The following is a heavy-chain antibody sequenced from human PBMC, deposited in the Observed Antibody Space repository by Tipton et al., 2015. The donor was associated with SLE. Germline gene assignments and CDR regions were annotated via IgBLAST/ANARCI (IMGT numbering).Heavy chain of an antibody. CDR2: IYTSGST. D-gene: IGHD3-16*01. J-gene: IGHJ4*02. Sequence: TLSLTCTVSGGSISSGSYYWSWIRQPAGKGLEWIGRIYTSGSTNYNPSLKSRVTISVDTSKNQFSLKLSSVTAADTAVYYCARGRLGSGFDYWGQGTLVTVSS. CDR1: GGSISSGSYY. CDR3: ARGRLGSGFDY. V-gene: IGHV4-61*02.